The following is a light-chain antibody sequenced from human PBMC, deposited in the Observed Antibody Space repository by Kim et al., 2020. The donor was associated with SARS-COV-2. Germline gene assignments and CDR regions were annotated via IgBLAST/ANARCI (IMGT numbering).Light chain of an antibody. CDR2: DAS. J-gene: IGKJ4*01. V-gene: IGKV3-11*01. CDR3: QQRSNWPPFT. Sequence: IPLTQSPVTLSLSPGERATLSCRASQSVVTYLAWYQQKPGQAPRLLIYDASNRATGIPARFSGSGSGTDFTLTISSLEPEDSAIYYCQQRSNWPPFTFGGGTKVDIK. CDR1: QSVVTY.